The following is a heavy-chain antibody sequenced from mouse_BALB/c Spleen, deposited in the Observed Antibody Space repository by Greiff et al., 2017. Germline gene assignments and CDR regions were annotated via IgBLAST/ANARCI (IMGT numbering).Heavy chain of an antibody. CDR3: ARYYGNYLAWFAY. CDR1: GFSLTSYG. CDR2: IWAGGST. J-gene: IGHJ3*01. V-gene: IGHV2-9*02. Sequence: QVQPKESGPGLVAPSQSLSITCTVSGFSLTSYGVHWVRQPPGKGLEWLGVIWAGGSTNYNSALMSRLSISKDNSKSQVFLKMNSLQTDDTAMYYCARYYGNYLAWFAYWGQGTLVTVSA. D-gene: IGHD2-1*01.